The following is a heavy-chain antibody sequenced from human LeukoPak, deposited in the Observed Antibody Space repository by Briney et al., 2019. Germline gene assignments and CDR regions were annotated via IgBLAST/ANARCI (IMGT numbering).Heavy chain of an antibody. CDR3: ASLPQYSSSWYDY. J-gene: IGHJ4*02. D-gene: IGHD6-13*01. CDR2: IYYSGST. Sequence: TSETLSLTCTVSGGSISSYYWSWIRQPPGKGLEWIGYIYYSGSTNYNPSLKSRVTISVDTSKNQFSLKLSSVTAADTAVYYCASLPQYSSSWYDYWGQGTLVTVSS. V-gene: IGHV4-59*01. CDR1: GGSISSYY.